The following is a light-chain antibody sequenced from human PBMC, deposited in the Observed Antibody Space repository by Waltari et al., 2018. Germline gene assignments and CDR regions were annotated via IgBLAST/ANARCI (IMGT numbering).Light chain of an antibody. CDR1: SSDIGGYNY. V-gene: IGLV2-11*01. J-gene: IGLJ7*01. CDR3: SSYAGSNTFGL. Sequence: QAALTQPPSVSGSPGQSVTISCTGTSSDIGGYNYVSWYQQYPGKAPKLMIYDVSKRPSGVSDRFSGSKSGDTASLTISGLRPEDEADYYCSSYAGSNTFGLFGGGTRLTVL. CDR2: DVS.